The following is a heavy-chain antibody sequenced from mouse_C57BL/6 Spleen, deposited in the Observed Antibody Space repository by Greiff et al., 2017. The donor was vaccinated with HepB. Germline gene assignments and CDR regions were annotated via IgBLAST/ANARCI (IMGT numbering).Heavy chain of an antibody. D-gene: IGHD2-4*01. CDR2: IDPADGDT. CDR1: GFNIKDYY. J-gene: IGHJ3*01. CDR3: TLSTLITRAWFAY. V-gene: IGHV14-1*01. Sequence: VQLQQSGAELVRPGASVKLSCTASGFNIKDYYMHWVKQRPEQGLEWIGRIDPADGDTEYAPKFQGKATMTADTSSNTAYLQLSSLTSEDTAVYYCTLSTLITRAWFAYWGQGTLVTVSA.